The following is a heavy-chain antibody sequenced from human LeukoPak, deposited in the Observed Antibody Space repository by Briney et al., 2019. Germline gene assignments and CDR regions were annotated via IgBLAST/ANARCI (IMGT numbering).Heavy chain of an antibody. CDR3: ARDRRRFGDSGL. CDR2: ISGSGGST. CDR1: GFTFSSYA. V-gene: IGHV3-23*01. D-gene: IGHD3-10*01. J-gene: IGHJ2*01. Sequence: PGGSLRLSCAASGFTFSSYAMSWVRQAPGKGLEWVSAISGSGGSTYYADSVKGRFTISRDNSKNTLYLQMNSLRAEDTAVYYCARDRRRFGDSGLWGRGTLVTVSS.